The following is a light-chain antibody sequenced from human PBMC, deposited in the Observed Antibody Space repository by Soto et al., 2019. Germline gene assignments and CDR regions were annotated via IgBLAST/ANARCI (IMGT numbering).Light chain of an antibody. CDR2: GAS. Sequence: EVVLTQSPGTLSLSPGERATLSCRASQTVTSSKLAWYQKKPGQAPKVLIYGASTRATGIPDRFSGSGSATDFTLTISRLEPEDFAVYYCQQYGTSPRTFGQGTKVEIK. CDR1: QTVTSSK. CDR3: QQYGTSPRT. J-gene: IGKJ1*01. V-gene: IGKV3-20*01.